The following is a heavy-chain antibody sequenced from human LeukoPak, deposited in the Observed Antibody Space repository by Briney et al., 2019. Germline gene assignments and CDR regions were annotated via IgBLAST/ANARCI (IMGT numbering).Heavy chain of an antibody. Sequence: SETLSLTCTVSGDSLSSSYWSWVRQPAGKGLEWIGRIYTSGYTNYNPSLKGRVTMSVDTSKNQFSLKLTSITDADAAVYYCAREPTITMIVVVIKKYWYFDLWGRGTLVTVSS. V-gene: IGHV4-4*07. D-gene: IGHD3-22*01. CDR1: GDSLSSSY. CDR3: AREPTITMIVVVIKKYWYFDL. J-gene: IGHJ2*01. CDR2: IYTSGYT.